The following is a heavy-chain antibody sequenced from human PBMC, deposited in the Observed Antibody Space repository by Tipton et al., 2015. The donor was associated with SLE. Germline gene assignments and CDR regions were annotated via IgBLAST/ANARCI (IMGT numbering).Heavy chain of an antibody. CDR3: AIKTPSILGTTSHCFDP. D-gene: IGHD1-26*01. V-gene: IGHV5-10-1*01. CDR2: IDPSDSYSDSYT. Sequence: QLVQSGAEVKKPGESLRISCKGSGYSFTSYWISWVRQMPGKGLEWMGRIDPSDSYSDSYTNYSPSFQGHVTISADKSISTAYRQWSSLKASDTAMYYCAIKTPSILGTTSHCFDPWGQGTLVTVSS. CDR1: GYSFTSYW. J-gene: IGHJ5*02.